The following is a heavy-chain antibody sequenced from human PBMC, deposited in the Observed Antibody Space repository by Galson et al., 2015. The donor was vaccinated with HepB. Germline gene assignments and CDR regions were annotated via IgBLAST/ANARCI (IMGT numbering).Heavy chain of an antibody. J-gene: IGHJ3*02. CDR3: ARYKGDWRAFDI. Sequence: SLRLSCAASGFTFSVYGMHWVRQAPGKGLEWVAVIWYDGNKKYYADSVKGRFTISRDNSGNTLYLEMNSLRAEDTAVYYCARYKGDWRAFDIWGQGTMVTVSS. D-gene: IGHD1-1*01. CDR2: IWYDGNKK. CDR1: GFTFSVYG. V-gene: IGHV3-33*01.